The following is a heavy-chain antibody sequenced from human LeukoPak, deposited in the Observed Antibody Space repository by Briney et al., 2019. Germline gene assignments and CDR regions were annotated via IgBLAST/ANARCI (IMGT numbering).Heavy chain of an antibody. V-gene: IGHV3-48*01. CDR2: ISSSSTTI. J-gene: IGHJ3*02. D-gene: IGHD2-2*01. CDR1: GFTFSNYK. Sequence: GGSLRLSCAASGFTFSNYKMNWVRQAPGKGLEWVSYISSSSTTIYYADSVKGRFTISRDNSKNTLYLQMNSLRAEDTAIYFCAATRSCSSTSCYAFDIWGQGTMVTVSS. CDR3: AATRSCSSTSCYAFDI.